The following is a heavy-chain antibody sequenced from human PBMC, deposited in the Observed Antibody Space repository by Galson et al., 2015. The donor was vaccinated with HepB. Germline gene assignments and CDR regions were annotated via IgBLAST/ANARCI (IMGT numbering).Heavy chain of an antibody. Sequence: SLRLSCAASGFTFSSYAMHWVRQAPGKGLEWVSVIYSGGSTYYADSVKGRFTISRDKSKNTLYLQMNSLRAEDTAVYYCAREFPSDVWGQGTTVTVSS. CDR2: IYSGGST. CDR1: GFTFSSYA. J-gene: IGHJ6*02. V-gene: IGHV3-53*01. CDR3: AREFPSDV. D-gene: IGHD2-21*01.